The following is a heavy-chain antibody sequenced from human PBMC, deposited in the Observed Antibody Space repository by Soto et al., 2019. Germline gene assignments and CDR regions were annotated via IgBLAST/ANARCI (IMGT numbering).Heavy chain of an antibody. V-gene: IGHV3-49*03. Sequence: GGSLRLSCTASGFTFGDYAMSWFRQAPGKGLEWVGFIRSKAYGGTTEYAASVKGRFTISRDDSKSIAYLQMNSLKTEDTAVYYCTRDLEGSYSPKTLDYWGQGTLVTVSS. CDR3: TRDLEGSYSPKTLDY. CDR1: GFTFGDYA. D-gene: IGHD1-26*01. J-gene: IGHJ4*02. CDR2: IRSKAYGGTT.